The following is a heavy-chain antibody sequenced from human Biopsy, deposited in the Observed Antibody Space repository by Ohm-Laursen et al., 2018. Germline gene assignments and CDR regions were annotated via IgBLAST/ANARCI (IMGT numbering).Heavy chain of an antibody. CDR3: ASVVLDPTNDAFDL. J-gene: IGHJ3*01. D-gene: IGHD3-22*01. CDR2: IYPGGST. CDR1: GGDINNYY. Sequence: GTLSLTCSVSGGDINNYYWSWIRQPAGKGLEWIGRIYPGGSTNYNPSLKSRVTMSVDTSKKQLSLRLRSVTAADTAMYYCASVVLDPTNDAFDLWGQGTMVVVSS. V-gene: IGHV4-4*07.